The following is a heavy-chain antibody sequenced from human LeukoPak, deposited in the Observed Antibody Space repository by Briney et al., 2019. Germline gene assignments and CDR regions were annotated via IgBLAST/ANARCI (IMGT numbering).Heavy chain of an antibody. CDR1: GFTFSSYA. V-gene: IGHV3-23*01. Sequence: PGGSLRLSCAASGFTFSSYAMSWVRQAPGKGLEWVSAISGSGGSTYYADSVKGRFTISRDNSKNTLYLQMNSLRAEDTAVYYCAKDGVGYSSGLDAFDIWGQGTMVTVSS. D-gene: IGHD6-19*01. CDR2: ISGSGGST. CDR3: AKDGVGYSSGLDAFDI. J-gene: IGHJ3*02.